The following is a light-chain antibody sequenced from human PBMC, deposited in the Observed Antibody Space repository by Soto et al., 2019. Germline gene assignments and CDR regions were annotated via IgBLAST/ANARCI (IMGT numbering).Light chain of an antibody. J-gene: IGKJ4*01. V-gene: IGKV4-1*01. Sequence: DIVMTQSPDSLAVSLGERATINCKSSQSVLYSSNNKNYLAWYQQKPGQPPKVPIYWASTRESGVPDRFSGSGSGTDFTLTISSLQAEDVAVYYCQQYYSSPTFGGGTKVEI. CDR2: WAS. CDR1: QSVLYSSNNKNY. CDR3: QQYYSSPT.